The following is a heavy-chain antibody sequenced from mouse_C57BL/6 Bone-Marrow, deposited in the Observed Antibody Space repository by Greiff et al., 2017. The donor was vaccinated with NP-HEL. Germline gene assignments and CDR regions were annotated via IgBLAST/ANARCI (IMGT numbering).Heavy chain of an antibody. J-gene: IGHJ3*01. CDR3: ARINDGYYDGGFAY. CDR2: IWWDDDQ. V-gene: IGHV8-8*01. D-gene: IGHD2-3*01. Sequence: QVTLKVSGPGILQPSQTLSLTCSFSGFSLSTFGMGVGWIRQPSGKCLEWLAHIWWDDDQYYNPALKSRLTISKDTSKNQVFLKIANVDTADTATYYCARINDGYYDGGFAYWGQGTLVTVSA. CDR1: GFSLSTFGMG.